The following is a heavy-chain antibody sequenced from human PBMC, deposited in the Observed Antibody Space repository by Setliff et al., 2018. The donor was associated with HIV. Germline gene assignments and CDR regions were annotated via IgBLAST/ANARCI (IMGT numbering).Heavy chain of an antibody. CDR1: GYTFTNYA. V-gene: IGHV1-3*01. D-gene: IGHD6-19*01. J-gene: IGHJ4*02. CDR3: ARNGPHGSGWYNYFDF. Sequence: ASVKVSCKASGYTFTNYAMHWVRQAPGQRLEWMGWINAGNDNTKYSHKFQGRVTITRDTSASTAYMDVSSLRSEDTAVYYCARNGPHGSGWYNYFDFWGQGTLVTVSS. CDR2: INAGNDNT.